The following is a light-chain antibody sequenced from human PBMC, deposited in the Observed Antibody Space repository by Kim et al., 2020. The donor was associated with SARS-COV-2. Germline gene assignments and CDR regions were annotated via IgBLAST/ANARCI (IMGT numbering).Light chain of an antibody. CDR1: QGIGNY. CDR2: AAS. CDR3: QEYNSAPRT. Sequence: ASVGDRVTITCRASQGIGNYLAWYQQKPGKVPEVLIYAASTLQSGVPSRFSGSGSGTDFTLTISSLQPEDVATYYCQEYNSAPRTFGQGTKVDIK. V-gene: IGKV1-27*01. J-gene: IGKJ1*01.